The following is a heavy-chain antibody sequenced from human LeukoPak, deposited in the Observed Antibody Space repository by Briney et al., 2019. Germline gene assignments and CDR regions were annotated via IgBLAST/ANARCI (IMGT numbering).Heavy chain of an antibody. J-gene: IGHJ4*02. Sequence: GGSLRLSCTASGFSFSGHWMHWARQLPGKGLVWVSRISPTGSTTSYVDSVKGRFTVSRDNAKNTLYLQVNNLRAEDTAVYYCARGPNSNWSGLDFWGQGTLLTVSS. V-gene: IGHV3-74*01. CDR2: ISPTGSTT. CDR1: GFSFSGHW. D-gene: IGHD6-6*01. CDR3: ARGPNSNWSGLDF.